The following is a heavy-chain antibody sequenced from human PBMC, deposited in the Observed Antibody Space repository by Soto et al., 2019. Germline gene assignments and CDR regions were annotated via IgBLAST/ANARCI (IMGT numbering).Heavy chain of an antibody. D-gene: IGHD2-2*01. Sequence: EVQLVESGGGLVQPGGSLRLSCAASGFTVSSNYMSWVRQAPGKGLEWVSVIYSGGSTYYADSVKGRFTISRDNCKNTVDLHVSSVREEDAAVYYSASLAGPVLGYCSSTSWSTFDYWGWGTLVTDSS. CDR3: ASLAGPVLGYCSSTSWSTFDY. V-gene: IGHV3-66*01. CDR1: GFTVSSNY. J-gene: IGHJ4*02. CDR2: IYSGGST.